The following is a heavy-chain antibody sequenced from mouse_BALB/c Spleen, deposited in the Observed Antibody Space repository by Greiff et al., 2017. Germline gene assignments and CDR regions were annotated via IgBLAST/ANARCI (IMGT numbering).Heavy chain of an antibody. CDR1: GFTFSSYT. J-gene: IGHJ4*01. Sequence: EVKVVESGGGLVKPGGSLKLSCAASGFTFSSYTMSWVRQTPEKRLEWVATISSGGSYTYYPDSVKGRFTISRDNAKNTLYLQMSSLKSEDTAMYYCTRERTAGYAMDYWGQGTSVTVSS. CDR3: TRERTAGYAMDY. V-gene: IGHV5-6-4*01. CDR2: ISSGGSYT.